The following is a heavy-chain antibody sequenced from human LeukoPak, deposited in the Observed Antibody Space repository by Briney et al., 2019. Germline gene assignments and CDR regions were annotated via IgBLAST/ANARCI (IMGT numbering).Heavy chain of an antibody. D-gene: IGHD6-25*01. J-gene: IGHJ4*02. CDR3: TRGGYSGSYYRFS. Sequence: GGSLRLSCAASGFTFSDFWMHWVRQAPGKGPEWLSRTSNDGSHTVYADSAKGRFTASRDNTKNTVYLGVTNLRPEDTAVYYCTRGGYSGSYYRFSWGQGTPVTVAS. V-gene: IGHV3-74*01. CDR1: GFTFSDFW. CDR2: TSNDGSHT.